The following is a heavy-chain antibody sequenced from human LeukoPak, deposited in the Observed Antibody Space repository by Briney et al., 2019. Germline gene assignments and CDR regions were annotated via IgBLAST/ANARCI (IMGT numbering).Heavy chain of an antibody. D-gene: IGHD6-13*01. CDR2: IYYSGST. CDR3: ARGSRYSSSWFYFDY. V-gene: IGHV4-61*05. Sequence: PSETLSLTCTVSGGSISSSSYYWGWIRQPPGKGLEWIGYIYYSGSTNYNPSLKSRVTISVDTSKNQFSLKLSSVTAADTAVYYCARGSRYSSSWFYFDYWGQGTLVTVSS. CDR1: GGSISSSSYY. J-gene: IGHJ4*02.